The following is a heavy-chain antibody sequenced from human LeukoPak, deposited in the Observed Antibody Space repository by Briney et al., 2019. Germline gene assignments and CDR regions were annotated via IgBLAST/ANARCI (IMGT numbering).Heavy chain of an antibody. CDR2: IYYSGST. V-gene: IGHV4-39*01. D-gene: IGHD2-15*01. CDR1: GGSITSNNYY. J-gene: IGHJ4*02. CDR3: ARGGWNKFDY. Sequence: SETLSLTCTVSGGSITSNNYYWGWIRQSPGKGLEWIGSIYYSGSTYYNPSLKSRVTISVDTSKNQFSLKLSSVTAADTAVYFCARGGWNKFDYWGQGTLVTVSS.